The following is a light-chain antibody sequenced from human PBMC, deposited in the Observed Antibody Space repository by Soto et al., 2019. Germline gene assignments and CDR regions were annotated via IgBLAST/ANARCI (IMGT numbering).Light chain of an antibody. J-gene: IGLJ1*01. V-gene: IGLV2-14*01. CDR3: ISYTSSSTDV. CDR1: SSDVGGYNY. CDR2: DVS. Sequence: QSALTQPASVSGSPGQSITISCTGTSSDVGGYNYVSWYQQHPGKAPELMIYDVSNRPSGVSNRFSGSKSGNTASLTISGRQAEDEADYYCISYTSSSTDVFGTGTKLTVL.